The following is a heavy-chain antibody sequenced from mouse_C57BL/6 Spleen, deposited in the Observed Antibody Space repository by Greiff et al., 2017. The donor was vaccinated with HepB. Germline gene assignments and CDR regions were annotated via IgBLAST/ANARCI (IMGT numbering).Heavy chain of an antibody. V-gene: IGHV1-64*01. CDR3: ARCPDGYYRYFDV. CDR2: IHPNSGST. D-gene: IGHD2-3*01. J-gene: IGHJ1*03. Sequence: VQLQQPGAELVKPGASVKLSCKASGYTFTSYWMHWVKQRPGQGLEWIGMIHPNSGSTNYNEKFKSKATLTVDKSSSTAYMQLSSLTSEDSAVYYCARCPDGYYRYFDVWGTGTTVTVSS. CDR1: GYTFTSYW.